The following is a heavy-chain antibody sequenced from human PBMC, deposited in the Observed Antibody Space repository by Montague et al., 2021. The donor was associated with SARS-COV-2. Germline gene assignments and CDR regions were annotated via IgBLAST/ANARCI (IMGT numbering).Heavy chain of an antibody. J-gene: IGHJ5*02. D-gene: IGHD3-9*01. CDR3: AHFGILRYFDP. Sequence: PALVKPTQTLTLTCTSSGFSLSTSEVGVGWIRQPPGKAPEFLALIYGDDDNRYKPSLKSRLTITKVTSKNQVVLTMTNVDPVDTASYYCAHFGILRYFDPGGQGTLVTVSS. CDR1: GFSLSTSEVG. V-gene: IGHV2-5*02. CDR2: IYGDDDN.